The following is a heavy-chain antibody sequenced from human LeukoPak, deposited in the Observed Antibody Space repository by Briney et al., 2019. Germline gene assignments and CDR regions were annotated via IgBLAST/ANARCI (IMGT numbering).Heavy chain of an antibody. V-gene: IGHV3-30-3*01. CDR1: GFTFSSYA. Sequence: GGSLRLSCAASGFTFSSYAMHWVRQAPGKGLEWVAVISYDGSNKYYADSVKGRFTISRDNSKNTLYLQMNSLRAGDTAVYYCARGPVLPLRFDYWGQGTLVTVSS. CDR2: ISYDGSNK. D-gene: IGHD2-15*01. CDR3: ARGPVLPLRFDY. J-gene: IGHJ4*02.